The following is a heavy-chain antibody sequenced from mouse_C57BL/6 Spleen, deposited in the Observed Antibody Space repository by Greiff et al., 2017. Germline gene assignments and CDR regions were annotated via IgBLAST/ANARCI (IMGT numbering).Heavy chain of an antibody. CDR1: GYTFTSYW. CDR2: IDPSDSYT. V-gene: IGHV1-50*01. Sequence: QVQLQQPGAELVKPGASVKLSCKASGYTFTSYWMQWVKQRPGQGLEWIGEIDPSDSYTNYNQKFKGKATLTVDASSSTAYMQLSSLTSEDSAVYYCACSTGTYFDYWGQGTTLTVSS. D-gene: IGHD4-1*02. CDR3: ACSTGTYFDY. J-gene: IGHJ2*01.